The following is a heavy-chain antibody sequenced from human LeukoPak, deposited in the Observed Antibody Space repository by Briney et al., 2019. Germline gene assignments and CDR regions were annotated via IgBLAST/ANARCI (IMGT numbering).Heavy chain of an antibody. J-gene: IGHJ4*02. Sequence: ASVKVSCKASGYTFTGYYMHWVRQAPGQGLEWMGRINPNSGGTNYAQKFQGRVTMTRDTSTSTVYMELSSLRSEDTAVYYCARGPTVTPHYFDYWGQGTLDTVSS. V-gene: IGHV1-2*06. CDR1: GYTFTGYY. CDR2: INPNSGGT. D-gene: IGHD4-17*01. CDR3: ARGPTVTPHYFDY.